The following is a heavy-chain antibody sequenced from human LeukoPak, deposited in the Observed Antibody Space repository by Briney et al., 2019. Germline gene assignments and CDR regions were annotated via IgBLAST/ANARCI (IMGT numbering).Heavy chain of an antibody. CDR2: INSSSSYT. V-gene: IGHV3-11*05. CDR3: ARVSAVDYCDSSGYYEYYLDY. Sequence: GGSLRLSCAASGFTFSDYYMSWIRQAPGKGLEWVSYINSSSSYTNYADSVKGRFTISRDNAKNSLYLQMNSLRAEDTAVYYCARVSAVDYCDSSGYYEYYLDYWGQGTLVTVSS. J-gene: IGHJ4*02. D-gene: IGHD3-22*01. CDR1: GFTFSDYY.